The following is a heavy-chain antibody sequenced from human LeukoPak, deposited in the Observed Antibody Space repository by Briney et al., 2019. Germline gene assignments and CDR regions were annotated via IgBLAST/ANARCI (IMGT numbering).Heavy chain of an antibody. CDR2: IRYDGSNK. V-gene: IGHV3-30*02. CDR3: ARGEQKAYYYESSGYLGDY. J-gene: IGHJ4*02. Sequence: PGGSLRLSCTASGFTFSSYWMSWVRQAPGKGLEWVAFIRYDGSNKYYADSVKGRFTISRDNSKNTLYLQMNSLRADDTAVYYCARGEQKAYYYESSGYLGDYWGQGTLVTVSS. CDR1: GFTFSSYW. D-gene: IGHD3-22*01.